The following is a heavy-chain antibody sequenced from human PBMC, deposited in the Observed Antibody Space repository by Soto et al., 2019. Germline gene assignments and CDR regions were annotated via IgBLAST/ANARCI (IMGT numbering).Heavy chain of an antibody. Sequence: VGSLRLSCAASGFTFSSYAMSWVRQAPGKGLEWVSAISGSGGSTYYADSVKGRFTISRDNSKNTLYLQMNSLRAEDTAVYYCAKGGGAAADTNLPPDYYYYYGMDVWGQGTTVTVSS. J-gene: IGHJ6*02. V-gene: IGHV3-23*01. CDR1: GFTFSSYA. CDR3: AKGGGAAADTNLPPDYYYYYGMDV. CDR2: ISGSGGST. D-gene: IGHD6-13*01.